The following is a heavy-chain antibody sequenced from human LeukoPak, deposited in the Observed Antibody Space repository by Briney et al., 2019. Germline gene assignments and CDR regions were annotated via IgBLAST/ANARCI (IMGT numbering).Heavy chain of an antibody. CDR3: ARLYKMVRGVTSWFDP. Sequence: RASVKVSCKASGYTFTGYYMHWVRQAPGQGLEWMGWINPNSGGTNYAQKFQGRVTMTRDTSISTAYMELSRLRSDDTAVYYCARLYKMVRGVTSWFDPWGQGTLVTVSS. V-gene: IGHV1-2*02. CDR1: GYTFTGYY. D-gene: IGHD3-10*01. CDR2: INPNSGGT. J-gene: IGHJ5*02.